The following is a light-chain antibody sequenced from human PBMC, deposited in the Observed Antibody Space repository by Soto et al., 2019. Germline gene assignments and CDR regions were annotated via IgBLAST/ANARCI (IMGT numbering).Light chain of an antibody. Sequence: VLTQPASVSGSPGQSITISCTGTSSDVGGYNYVSWYQQHPGKAPKLMIYEVSNRPSGISNRFSGSKSGNTASLTISGLQAEDEADYYCSSYTSSSSVVFGGGTKLTVL. V-gene: IGLV2-14*01. CDR3: SSYTSSSSVV. CDR2: EVS. J-gene: IGLJ2*01. CDR1: SSDVGGYNY.